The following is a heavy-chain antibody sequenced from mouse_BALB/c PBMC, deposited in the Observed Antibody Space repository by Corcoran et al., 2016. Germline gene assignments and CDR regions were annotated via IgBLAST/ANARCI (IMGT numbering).Heavy chain of an antibody. Sequence: QIQLVQSGPELKKPGETVKISCKASGYTFTNYGMNWVKQAPGKGLKWMGWINTYTGEPTYADDFKGRFAFSLETSASTAYLQINNLKNEDTATYFGAITTVVATFAYWGQGTLVTVSA. CDR1: GYTFTNYG. D-gene: IGHD1-1*01. CDR3: AITTVVATFAY. CDR2: INTYTGEP. J-gene: IGHJ3*01. V-gene: IGHV9-3-1*01.